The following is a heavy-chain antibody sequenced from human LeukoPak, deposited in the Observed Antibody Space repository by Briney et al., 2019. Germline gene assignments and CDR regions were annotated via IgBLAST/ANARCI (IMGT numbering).Heavy chain of an antibody. J-gene: IGHJ4*02. D-gene: IGHD4-17*01. CDR2: ISSSSSYI. CDR1: GFTFSSYE. V-gene: IGHV3-21*01. Sequence: GGSLRLSCAASGFTFSSYEMNWVRQAPGKGLEWVSSISSSSSYIYYADSVKGRFTISRDNAKSSLYLQMNSLRAEDTAVYYCARSHDYGDYVPGYWGQGTLVTVSS. CDR3: ARSHDYGDYVPGY.